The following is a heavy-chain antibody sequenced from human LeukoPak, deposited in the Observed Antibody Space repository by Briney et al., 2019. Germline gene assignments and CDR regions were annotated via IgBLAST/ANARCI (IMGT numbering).Heavy chain of an antibody. Sequence: SETLSLTCSVSGGSSSSSNDYWGWVRQPPGKRLEWIGNLSNSGITYNNPALKRRVTMSVDPSKNQSSLKVSSVTAADTAVYYCTRGNSIAAGANWGQGTLVTVSS. D-gene: IGHD6-13*01. CDR1: GGSSSSSNDY. CDR3: TRGNSIAAGAN. CDR2: LSNSGIT. V-gene: IGHV4-39*07. J-gene: IGHJ4*02.